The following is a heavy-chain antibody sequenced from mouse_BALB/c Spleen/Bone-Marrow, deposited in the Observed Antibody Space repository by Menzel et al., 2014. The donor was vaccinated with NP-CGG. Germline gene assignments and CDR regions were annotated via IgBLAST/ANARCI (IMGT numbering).Heavy chain of an antibody. CDR2: IDPYNGGT. V-gene: IGHV1S135*01. D-gene: IGHD4-1*01. CDR1: GYAFTSYN. Sequence: VQLQQPGSELVKPGASVKVSCKASGYAFTSYNMYWVKQSHGKSLEWIGYIDPYNGGTSYNQKFEGKATLTVDKSSSTAYMHLNSLTSEDSAVYYCARSILGAMDYWGQGTSVTVSS. J-gene: IGHJ4*01. CDR3: ARSILGAMDY.